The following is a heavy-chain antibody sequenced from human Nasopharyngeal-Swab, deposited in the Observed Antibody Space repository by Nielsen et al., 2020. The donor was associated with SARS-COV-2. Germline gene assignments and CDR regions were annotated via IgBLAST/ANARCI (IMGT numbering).Heavy chain of an antibody. Sequence: GESLKISCAASGFTVSSNYMSWVRQAPGKGLEWVSAISGSGGSTYYADSVKGRFTISRDNSKNTLYLQMNSLRAEDTAVYYCAKENCGGDCLDYYYYYGMDVWGQGTTVTVSS. J-gene: IGHJ6*02. V-gene: IGHV3-23*01. D-gene: IGHD2-21*02. CDR3: AKENCGGDCLDYYYYYGMDV. CDR1: GFTVSSNY. CDR2: ISGSGGST.